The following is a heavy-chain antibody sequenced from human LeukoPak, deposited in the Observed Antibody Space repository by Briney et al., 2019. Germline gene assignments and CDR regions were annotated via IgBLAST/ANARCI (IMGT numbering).Heavy chain of an antibody. V-gene: IGHV3-53*01. Sequence: GGSLRLSCAASGFTVSSNYMSWVRQAPGKGLEWVSVIYSGGSTYYADSVKGRFTISRDNSKNTLYLQMNSLRAEDTAVYYCARARYSGSWYYWGQGTLVTVSS. CDR3: ARARYSGSWYY. CDR2: IYSGGST. CDR1: GFTVSSNY. J-gene: IGHJ4*02. D-gene: IGHD6-13*01.